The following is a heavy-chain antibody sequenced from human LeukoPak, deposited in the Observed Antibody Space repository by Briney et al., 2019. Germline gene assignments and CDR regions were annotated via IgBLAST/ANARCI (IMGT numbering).Heavy chain of an antibody. CDR2: INTNTGNP. CDR1: GYTFTSYD. J-gene: IGHJ6*03. Sequence: ASVKVSCKASGYTFTSYDINWVRQAPGQGLEWMGWINTNTGNPTYAQGFTGRFVFSLDTSVSTAYLQISSLKAEDTAVYYCARMGRDVVVVAATPYYYYYMDVWGKGTTVTVSS. V-gene: IGHV7-4-1*02. D-gene: IGHD2-15*01. CDR3: ARMGRDVVVVAATPYYYYYMDV.